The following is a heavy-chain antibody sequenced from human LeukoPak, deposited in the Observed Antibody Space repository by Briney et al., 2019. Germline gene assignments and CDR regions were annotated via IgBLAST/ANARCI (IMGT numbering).Heavy chain of an antibody. CDR3: ARGFRSVTTWGYFDY. D-gene: IGHD4-17*01. V-gene: IGHV3-66*01. CDR1: GFTVSTNY. J-gene: IGHJ4*02. CDR2: IYSGGGT. Sequence: GGSLRLSCAASGFTVSTNYMSWGRQAPGKGLEWISLIYSGGGTYYADSVKGRFTISRDSSRNTLYLQMNSLRVEDTAVYYCARGFRSVTTWGYFDYWGQGALVTVSS.